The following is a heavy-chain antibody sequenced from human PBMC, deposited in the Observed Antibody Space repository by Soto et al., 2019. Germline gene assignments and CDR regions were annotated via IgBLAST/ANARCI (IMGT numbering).Heavy chain of an antibody. D-gene: IGHD3-16*01. CDR3: ERLGNKGKTIEY. CDR1: VGSISDYF. V-gene: IGHV4-4*07. Sequence: SSTXSLTCTCSVGSISDYFFTWIRHPAGKGLEWIGRIYTSGSTNYSPSLKSRVTMSVDTSKNQFSLKLSSVTAADTDVYYCERLGNKGKTIEYWGQGTLV. J-gene: IGHJ4*02. CDR2: IYTSGST.